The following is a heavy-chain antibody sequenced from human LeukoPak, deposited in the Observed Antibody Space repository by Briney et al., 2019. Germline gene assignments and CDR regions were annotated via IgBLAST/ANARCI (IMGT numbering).Heavy chain of an antibody. Sequence: PSETLSLTCSVSGGSISSSSYYWGWIRQPPGKGLVWIGSIYYSGSTYYNPSLKSRVTISVDTSKNQFSLKLSSVTAADTAVYYCATTGYYYDSSGYYGYWGQGTLVTVTS. V-gene: IGHV4-39*01. CDR1: GGSISSSSYY. J-gene: IGHJ4*02. CDR2: IYYSGST. D-gene: IGHD3-22*01. CDR3: ATTGYYYDSSGYYGY.